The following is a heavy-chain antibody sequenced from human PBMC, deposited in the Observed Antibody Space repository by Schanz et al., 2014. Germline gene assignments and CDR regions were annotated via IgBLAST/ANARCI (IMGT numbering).Heavy chain of an antibody. CDR3: AKDLYNYGIFDS. J-gene: IGHJ5*01. CDR1: GFIVSSTY. Sequence: VQLVESGGDLVQPGGSQRLSCAASGFIVSSTYMTWVRQAPGKGLEWVAIIWYDGSNKYYADSVKGRFTISRDLSSNTLYLQMNSLRADDSAIYYCAKDLYNYGIFDSWGQGTLVTVSS. CDR2: IWYDGSNK. V-gene: IGHV3-33*03. D-gene: IGHD3-16*01.